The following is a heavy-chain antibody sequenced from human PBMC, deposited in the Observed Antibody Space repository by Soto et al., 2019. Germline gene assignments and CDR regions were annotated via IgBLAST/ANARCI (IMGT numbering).Heavy chain of an antibody. J-gene: IGHJ4*02. CDR2: ISGSGGST. CDR1: GFTFSSYA. D-gene: IGHD6-13*01. V-gene: IGHV3-23*01. Sequence: GGSLRLSCAASGFTFSSYAMSWVRQAPGKGLEWVSAISGSGGSTYYADSVKGRFTISRDNSKNTLYLQMNSLRAEDTAVYYGAKVVGGSSWYGYYFDYWGQGTLVTVSS. CDR3: AKVVGGSSWYGYYFDY.